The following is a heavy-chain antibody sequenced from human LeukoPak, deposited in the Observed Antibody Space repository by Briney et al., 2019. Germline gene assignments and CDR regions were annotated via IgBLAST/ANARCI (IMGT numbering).Heavy chain of an antibody. CDR1: GFTFSSYG. CDR2: ISYDGSNK. V-gene: IGHV3-30*18. J-gene: IGHJ4*02. Sequence: GRSLRLSCAASGFTFSSYGMHWVRQAPGKGLEWVAVISYDGSNKYYADSVKGRFTISRDNSKNTLYPQMHSLRAEDTAVYYCAKDREYYGSGRPFDYWGQGTLVTVSS. D-gene: IGHD3-10*01. CDR3: AKDREYYGSGRPFDY.